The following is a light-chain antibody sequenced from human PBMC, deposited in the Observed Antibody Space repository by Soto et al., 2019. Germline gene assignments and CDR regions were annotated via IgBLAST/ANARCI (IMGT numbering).Light chain of an antibody. CDR2: GNR. CDR1: SSNIGSTYD. Sequence: QSVLTQPPSVSGAPGQRVTISCTGSSSNIGSTYDVQWYQQLPGTAPKLLIYGNRNRPSGVPDRFAGPKSGTSASLAITGLQADDEADYYCQSYDGGLSGHYGLGTGTKRTV. V-gene: IGLV1-40*01. CDR3: QSYDGGLSGHYG. J-gene: IGLJ1*01.